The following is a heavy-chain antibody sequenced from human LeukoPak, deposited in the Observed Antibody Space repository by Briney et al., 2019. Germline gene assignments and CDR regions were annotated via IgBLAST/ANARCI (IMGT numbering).Heavy chain of an antibody. Sequence: PSETLSLTCTVSGGSINNYYWSWIRQPPAKGLEWIGYIYYSGSTDYNPSLKSRVTISVDTSKNQFSLKLSSVTAADTAVYYCASPRRWLRAFDIWGQGTMVTVSS. CDR2: IYYSGST. J-gene: IGHJ3*02. CDR3: ASPRRWLRAFDI. CDR1: GGSINNYY. V-gene: IGHV4-59*12. D-gene: IGHD5-24*01.